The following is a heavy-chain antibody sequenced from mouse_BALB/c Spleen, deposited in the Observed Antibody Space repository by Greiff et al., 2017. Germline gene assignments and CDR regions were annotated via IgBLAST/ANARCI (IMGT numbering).Heavy chain of an antibody. CDR2: VNPYNGGT. Sequence: VQLKESGPELVKPGASVKMSCKASGYTFTDYYMDWVKQSHGESFEWIGRVNPYNGGTSYNQKFKGKATLTVDKSSSTAYMELNSLTSEDSAVYYCARSYYGNYLAWFAYWGQGTLVTVSA. CDR1: GYTFTDYY. D-gene: IGHD2-10*01. V-gene: IGHV1-19*01. J-gene: IGHJ3*01. CDR3: ARSYYGNYLAWFAY.